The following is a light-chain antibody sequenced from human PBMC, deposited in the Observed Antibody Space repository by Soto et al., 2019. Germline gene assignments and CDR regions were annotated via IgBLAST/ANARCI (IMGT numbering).Light chain of an antibody. J-gene: IGKJ1*01. Sequence: DIQMTQSPSTLSASVGDRVTITCRASQSISSWLSWHQQKPGKAHRLLIYKASNLESGVPSRFSGSGSGTEFTLNITSLQPDDSATYYCQPYNDNWTFGQGTKVEIK. CDR1: QSISSW. CDR3: QPYNDNWT. V-gene: IGKV1-5*03. CDR2: KAS.